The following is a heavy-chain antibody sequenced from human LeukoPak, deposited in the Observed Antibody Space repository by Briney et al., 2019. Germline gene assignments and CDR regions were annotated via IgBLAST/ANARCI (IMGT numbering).Heavy chain of an antibody. J-gene: IGHJ6*04. CDR3: ARDHVTMVRGVIITPYYGMDV. V-gene: IGHV3-7*03. CDR1: GFTFSSYW. CDR2: IKQDGSEK. D-gene: IGHD3-10*01. Sequence: PGGSLRLSCAASGFTFSSYWMSWVRQAPGKGGEGGANIKQDGSEKYYVDSVKGRFNISRDNAKNSLYLQMNSLRAKDTAVYYCARDHVTMVRGVIITPYYGMDVWGKGTTVTVSS.